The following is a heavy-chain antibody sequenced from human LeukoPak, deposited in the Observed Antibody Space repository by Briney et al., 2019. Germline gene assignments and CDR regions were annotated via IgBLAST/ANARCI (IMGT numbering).Heavy chain of an antibody. J-gene: IGHJ4*02. CDR1: GFTFSSHE. Sequence: GGSLRLSSAASGFTFSSHEMNWVRQAPGKGLEWVSYISSSGSSIYYADSVKGRFTISRDNAKNSLYLQMNSLRAEDTAVYYCARLTYTTSWNDFDYWGQGTLVTVSS. CDR3: ARLTYTTSWNDFDY. D-gene: IGHD6-13*01. CDR2: ISSSGSSI. V-gene: IGHV3-48*03.